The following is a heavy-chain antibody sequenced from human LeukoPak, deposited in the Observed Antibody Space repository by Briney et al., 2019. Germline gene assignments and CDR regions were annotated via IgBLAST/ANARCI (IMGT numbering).Heavy chain of an antibody. J-gene: IGHJ5*02. V-gene: IGHV4-59*01. Sequence: SETLSLTCTVSGGSISSYYWSWIRQPPGKGLEWIGYIYHSGSTNYKPSLESRVTISVDTSKNQFSLKLSSVTAADTAVYYCARGGYYGLGNDFRFDPWGQGTLVTVSS. CDR3: ARGGYYGLGNDFRFDP. CDR1: GGSISSYY. D-gene: IGHD3-10*01. CDR2: IYHSGST.